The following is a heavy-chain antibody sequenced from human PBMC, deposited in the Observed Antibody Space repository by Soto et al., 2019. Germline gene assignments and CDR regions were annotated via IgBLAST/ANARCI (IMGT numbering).Heavy chain of an antibody. CDR1: GVTRSSKH. CDR3: ARDLGRYCSSTICYGDYYYYYYMDF. Sequence: GGALRHSRAGSGVTRSSKHMSLGRQAPGKGLEWVSVIYSGGSTYYADSVKGRFTISRHNSKNTLYLQMNSLRAEDTAVYYCARDLGRYCSSTICYGDYYYYYYMDFWGKGSSVTGSS. D-gene: IGHD2-2*01. V-gene: IGHV3-53*04. CDR2: IYSGGST. J-gene: IGHJ6*03.